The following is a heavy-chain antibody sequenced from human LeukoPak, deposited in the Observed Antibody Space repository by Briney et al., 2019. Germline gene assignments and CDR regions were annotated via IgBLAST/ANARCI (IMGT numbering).Heavy chain of an antibody. Sequence: GGSLRLSCAASGFTFSNYAMNWVRQAPGKGLEWVSVLYTGGGTDHADSVKGRFTISRDNSKNTLFLQMNSLRAEDTAIYYCTRSGYRHPYHFDSWGQGTLVTVSS. V-gene: IGHV3-53*01. CDR3: TRSGYRHPYHFDS. CDR1: GFTFSNYA. CDR2: LYTGGGT. J-gene: IGHJ4*02. D-gene: IGHD3-22*01.